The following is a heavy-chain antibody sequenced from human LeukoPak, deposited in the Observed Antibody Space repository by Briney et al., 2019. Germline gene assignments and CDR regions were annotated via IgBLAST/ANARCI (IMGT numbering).Heavy chain of an antibody. Sequence: SETLSLTCTVSGGSISSSSYYWGWIRQPPGKGLEWIGSIYHSGSTYYNPSLKSRVTISVDTSKNQFSLKLSSVTAADTAVYYCARVVAVAGPYYFDYWGQGTLVTVSS. CDR1: GGSISSSSYY. D-gene: IGHD6-19*01. CDR2: IYHSGST. CDR3: ARVVAVAGPYYFDY. J-gene: IGHJ4*02. V-gene: IGHV4-39*07.